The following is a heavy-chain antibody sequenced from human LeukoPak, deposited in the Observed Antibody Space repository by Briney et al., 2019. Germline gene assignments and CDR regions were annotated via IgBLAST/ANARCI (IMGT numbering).Heavy chain of an antibody. CDR1: GYTFTGYY. V-gene: IGHV1-2*06. CDR2: INPNSGGT. D-gene: IGHD4-17*01. J-gene: IGHJ3*02. CDR3: ASRRTDDYGDHGGDAFDI. Sequence: ASVKVSCKASGYTFTGYYMHWVRQAPGQGLEWMGRINPNSGGTNYAQKFQGRVTMTRDTSISTAYMELSRLRSDDTAVYYCASRRTDDYGDHGGDAFDIWGQGTMVTVSS.